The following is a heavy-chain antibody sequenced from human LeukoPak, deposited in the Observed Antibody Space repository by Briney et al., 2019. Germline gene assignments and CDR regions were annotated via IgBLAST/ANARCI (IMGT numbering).Heavy chain of an antibody. CDR2: IKQDGSEK. Sequence: GGSLRLSCAASGFTFSSYWMSWVRQAPGKGLEWVANIKQDGSEKYYVDSVKGRFTISRDNAKNSLYLQMDSLRAEDTAVYYCARSSRYYDILTGSDYWGQGTLVTVSS. J-gene: IGHJ4*02. CDR3: ARSSRYYDILTGSDY. CDR1: GFTFSSYW. D-gene: IGHD3-9*01. V-gene: IGHV3-7*01.